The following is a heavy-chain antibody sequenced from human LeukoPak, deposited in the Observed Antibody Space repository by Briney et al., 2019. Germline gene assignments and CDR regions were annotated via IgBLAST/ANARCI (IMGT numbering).Heavy chain of an antibody. Sequence: GGSLRLSCAASGSTLSEFWMNWVRQAPGKGLEWVANIKQDGREKNYVDSVKGRFTISRDNAKNSAYLQMNILRVDDTAVYYWVGGYGWLPEYSGQGALGTVSS. V-gene: IGHV3-7*04. CDR1: GSTLSEFW. CDR2: IKQDGREK. J-gene: IGHJ4*02. D-gene: IGHD6-19*01. CDR3: VGGYGWLPEY.